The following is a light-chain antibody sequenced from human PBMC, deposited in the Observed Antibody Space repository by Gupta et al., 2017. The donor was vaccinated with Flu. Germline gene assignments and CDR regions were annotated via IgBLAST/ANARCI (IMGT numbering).Light chain of an antibody. CDR3: QVWDNSSELLV. CDR1: NIGSKN. J-gene: IGLJ3*02. V-gene: IGLV3-21*02. CDR2: DDS. Sequence: GQTARISCGGNNIGSKNVHWYQQKPGQAPVLVVYDDSDRPSGIPERFSGSNSGNTATLTISRVEAGDEADYYCQVWDNSSELLVFGGGTKLTVL.